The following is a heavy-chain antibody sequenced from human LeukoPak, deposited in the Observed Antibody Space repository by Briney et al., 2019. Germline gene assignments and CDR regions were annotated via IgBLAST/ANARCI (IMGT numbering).Heavy chain of an antibody. CDR2: IYSGGST. CDR3: ARVFNSAYDY. V-gene: IGHV3-66*01. CDR1: GFTFNNYG. Sequence: GGSLRLSCAASGFTFNNYGMSWVRQAPGKGLEWVSVIYSGGSTYYADSVKGRFTISRDNSKNTLYLQMNSLRAEDTAVYYCARVFNSAYDYWGQGTLVTVSS. D-gene: IGHD4-23*01. J-gene: IGHJ4*02.